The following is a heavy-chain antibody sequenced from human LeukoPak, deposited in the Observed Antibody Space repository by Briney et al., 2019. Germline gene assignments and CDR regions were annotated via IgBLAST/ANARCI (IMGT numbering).Heavy chain of an antibody. CDR3: ARVEQWPSDYYYYYGMDV. CDR2: IHQHGSKE. J-gene: IGHJ6*02. Sequence: GGSLRLSCAASGFTFSTYTMNWVRQAPGKGLEWVANIHQHGSKENYLDSVKGRFTISRDNAKNSLYLQMNSLRAEDTAVYYCARVEQWPSDYYYYYGMDVWGQGTTVTVSS. V-gene: IGHV3-7*01. D-gene: IGHD6-19*01. CDR1: GFTFSTYT.